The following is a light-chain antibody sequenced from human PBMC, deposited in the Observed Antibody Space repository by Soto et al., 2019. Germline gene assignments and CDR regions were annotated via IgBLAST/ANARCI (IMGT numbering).Light chain of an antibody. J-gene: IGLJ1*01. Sequence: YELTQLPSGSVDPGKTARMTCEGNNSESKSVHWYQQRPGQATGLVIYVDSDRPSGIPDRFSASTSGNTAALTISRVEAGDEADYYCQVWDTISDHYVFGSGTKVTVL. CDR2: VDS. V-gene: IGLV3-21*03. CDR3: QVWDTISDHYV. CDR1: NSESKS.